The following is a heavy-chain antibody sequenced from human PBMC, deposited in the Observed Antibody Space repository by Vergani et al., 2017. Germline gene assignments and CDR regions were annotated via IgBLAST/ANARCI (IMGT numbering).Heavy chain of an antibody. J-gene: IGHJ6*02. CDR1: GGSISSGHYY. CDR3: ARRNLVRGYYYYYYGMDV. CDR2: IYYSGST. D-gene: IGHD4-23*01. V-gene: IGHV4-30-4*08. Sequence: QVQLQESGPGLVKPSQTLSLTCTVSGGSISSGHYYRSWLHQPPGKGLEWFGYIYYSGSTYYNPSLKSRVTISVDTSKNQFSLKLSSVTAADTAVYYCARRNLVRGYYYYYYGMDVWGQ.